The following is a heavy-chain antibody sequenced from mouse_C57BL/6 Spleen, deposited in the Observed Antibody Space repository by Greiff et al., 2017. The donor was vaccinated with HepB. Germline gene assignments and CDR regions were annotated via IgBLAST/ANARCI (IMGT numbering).Heavy chain of an antibody. CDR2: INPGSGGT. CDR1: GYAFTNYL. V-gene: IGHV1-54*01. D-gene: IGHD2-4*01. CDR3: ARSDYDDGSWFAY. Sequence: ESGAELVRPGTSVKVSCKASGYAFTNYLIEWVKQRPGQGLEWIGVINPGSGGTNYNEKFKGKATLTADKSSSTAYMQLSSLTSEDSAVYFCARSDYDDGSWFAYWGQGTLVTVSA. J-gene: IGHJ3*01.